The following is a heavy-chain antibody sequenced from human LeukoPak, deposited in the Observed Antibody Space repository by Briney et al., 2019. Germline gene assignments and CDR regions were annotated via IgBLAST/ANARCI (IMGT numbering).Heavy chain of an antibody. CDR3: VRDKLTGASRLDY. J-gene: IGHJ4*02. Sequence: GSLRLSCAASGFTFSSYSMNWVRQAPGKGLEWVSSISSSSSYIYYADSVKGRFTISRDNAKNSLYLQMNSLRAEDTAVYYCVRDKLTGASRLDYWGQGTLLTVSS. CDR1: GFTFSSYS. CDR2: ISSSSSYI. V-gene: IGHV3-21*04. D-gene: IGHD7-27*01.